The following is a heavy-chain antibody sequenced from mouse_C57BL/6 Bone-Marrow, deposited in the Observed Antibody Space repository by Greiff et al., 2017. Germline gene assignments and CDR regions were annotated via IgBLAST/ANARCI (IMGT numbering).Heavy chain of an antibody. CDR2: IYPGSGNT. Sequence: VQRVESGPELVKPGASVKISCKASGYSFTSYYIHWVKQRPGQGLEWIGWIYPGSGNTKYNEKFKGKATLTADTSSSTAYMQLSSLTSEDSAVYYCARKSNYYAMDYWGQGTSVTVSS. V-gene: IGHV1-66*01. D-gene: IGHD2-5*01. CDR3: ARKSNYYAMDY. CDR1: GYSFTSYY. J-gene: IGHJ4*01.